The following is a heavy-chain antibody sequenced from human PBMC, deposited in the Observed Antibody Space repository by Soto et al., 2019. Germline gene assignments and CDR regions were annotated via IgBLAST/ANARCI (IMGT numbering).Heavy chain of an antibody. CDR1: GDSVSSNSAA. Sequence: SQTLSLTCAISGDSVSSNSAAWNWIRQSPSRGLEWLGRTYYRSKWYNDYAVSVKSRITINPDTSKNQFSLQLNSVTPEDTAAYYCARGGSAPLSNYGGDYYGMDVWTQGTTVPVSS. CDR3: ARGGSAPLSNYGGDYYGMDV. D-gene: IGHD3-16*01. CDR2: TYYRSKWYN. V-gene: IGHV6-1*01. J-gene: IGHJ6*02.